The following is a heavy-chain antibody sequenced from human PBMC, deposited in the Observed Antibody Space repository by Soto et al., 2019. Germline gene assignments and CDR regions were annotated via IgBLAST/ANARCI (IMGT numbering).Heavy chain of an antibody. CDR1: GGSISSSSYY. V-gene: IGHV4-39*01. Sequence: SETLSLTCTVSGGSISSSSYYWGWIRQPPGKGLEWIGGIYYSGSTYYNPSLKSRVTISVDTSKNQFSLKLSSVTAADTAVYYCARHSVGYGTGDDYWGQGTLVTVSS. D-gene: IGHD1-1*01. J-gene: IGHJ4*02. CDR3: ARHSVGYGTGDDY. CDR2: IYYSGST.